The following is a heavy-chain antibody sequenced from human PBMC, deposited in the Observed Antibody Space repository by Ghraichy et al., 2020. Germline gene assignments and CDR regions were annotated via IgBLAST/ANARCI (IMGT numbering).Heavy chain of an antibody. Sequence: GESLNISCAASAFTFSSYAMTWVRQAPGKGLEWVSTIRGSGSSTYYTDSVKGRFTISRDNSKNTLYLQMNSLRAEDTAVYYCAKDRDYYDSSGYYFNAFDIWAKGHWSPSLQ. CDR3: AKDRDYYDSSGYYFNAFDI. J-gene: IGHJ3*02. D-gene: IGHD3-22*01. CDR1: AFTFSSYA. V-gene: IGHV3-23*01. CDR2: IRGSGSST.